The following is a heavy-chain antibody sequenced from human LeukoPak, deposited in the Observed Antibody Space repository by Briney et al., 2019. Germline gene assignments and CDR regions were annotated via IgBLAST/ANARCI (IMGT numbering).Heavy chain of an antibody. D-gene: IGHD3-22*01. CDR1: GYTFTGYY. J-gene: IGHJ5*02. CDR3: ARDLYYYDSSGYYP. Sequence: ASVKVSCKASGYTFTGYYMHWARQAPGQGLEWMGWINPNSGGTNYAQKFQGRVTMTRDTSISTAYMELSRLRSDDTAVYYCARDLYYYDSSGYYPWGQGTLVTVSS. CDR2: INPNSGGT. V-gene: IGHV1-2*02.